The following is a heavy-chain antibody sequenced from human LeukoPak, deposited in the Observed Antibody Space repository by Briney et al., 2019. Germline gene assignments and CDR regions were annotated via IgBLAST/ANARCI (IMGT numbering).Heavy chain of an antibody. CDR1: GGSFSSYY. D-gene: IGHD5-24*01. J-gene: IGHJ4*02. V-gene: IGHV4-4*09. Sequence: SETLSLTCTVSGGSFSSYYWSWIRQPPGKGLEGIGYFYTSGSTNYNPSLKSRVTISVDTSKNQSSLKLSSVTAADTAVYYCASRSPSRDGYNYFDYWGQGTLVTVSS. CDR2: FYTSGST. CDR3: ASRSPSRDGYNYFDY.